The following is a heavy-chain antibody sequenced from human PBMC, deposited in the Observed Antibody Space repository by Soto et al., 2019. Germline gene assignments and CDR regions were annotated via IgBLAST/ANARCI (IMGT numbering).Heavy chain of an antibody. CDR2: INYNSGSV. CDR3: AKDISLRGWVYLVVEY. Sequence: EVQLVESGGGWVQPGRSLRLSSAASGFTFDVYAMHWVRQAPGKGLEWVSGINYNSGSVGYADSVKGRLTISRDNAKNFLDLQMNSLRAEDTDVYYCAKDISLRGWVYLVVEYWGQVTLVTVSP. V-gene: IGHV3-9*01. CDR1: GFTFDVYA. D-gene: IGHD6-13*01. J-gene: IGHJ4*02.